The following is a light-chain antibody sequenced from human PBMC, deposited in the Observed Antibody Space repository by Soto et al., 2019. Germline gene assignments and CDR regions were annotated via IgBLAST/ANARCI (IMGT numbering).Light chain of an antibody. CDR3: LQDYNYPRT. J-gene: IGKJ1*01. V-gene: IGKV1-6*01. CDR1: QGIRND. CDR2: DAS. Sequence: AIQMTQSPSSLFASVGDRVTITCRASQGIRNDLGWYQQKPGKAPKLLIYDASSLQSGVPSRFSGSGSGTDFTLTISSLQPEDFATYYCLQDYNYPRTFGQGTKVEIK.